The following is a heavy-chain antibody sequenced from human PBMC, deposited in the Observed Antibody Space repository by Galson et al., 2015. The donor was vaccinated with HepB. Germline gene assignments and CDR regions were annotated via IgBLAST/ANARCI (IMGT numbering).Heavy chain of an antibody. V-gene: IGHV5-51*03. CDR1: GYSFTSYW. J-gene: IGHJ4*02. CDR3: ARVRRSTSYKSSGSYFDY. CDR2: IYPGDSDT. D-gene: IGHD2-2*01. Sequence: QSGAEVKKPGESLKISCKGSGYSFTSYWIGWVRQMPGKGLEWMGIIYPGDSDTRYSPSFQGQVTISADKSISTAYLQWSSLKASDTAMYYCARVRRSTSYKSSGSYFDYWGQGTLVTVSS.